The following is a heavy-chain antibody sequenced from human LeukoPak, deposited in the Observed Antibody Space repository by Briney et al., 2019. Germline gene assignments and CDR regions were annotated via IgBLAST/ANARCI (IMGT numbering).Heavy chain of an antibody. CDR1: GFTFSSYA. V-gene: IGHV3-23*01. J-gene: IGHJ4*02. Sequence: GGSLRLSCAASGFTFSSYAMSWVRQAPGKGLEWVSGILDSGYSTYYANSVKGRFTISRDNSNNTLYLQMNSLRAEDTAVYFCARGFLGGTDQYFDSWGQGTLVTVSS. D-gene: IGHD6-19*01. CDR2: ILDSGYST. CDR3: ARGFLGGTDQYFDS.